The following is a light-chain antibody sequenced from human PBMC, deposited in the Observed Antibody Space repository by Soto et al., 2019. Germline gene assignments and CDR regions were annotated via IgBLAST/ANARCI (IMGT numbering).Light chain of an antibody. CDR2: EVT. Sequence: QAVVTQPPSASGSPGQSVTISCTGSSSDIGGYDFVSWYQQHPGKAPKLMIFEVTKRPSGVPDRFSGSKSGNTASLTVSGLQADDEADYYCSSYAGSNNVGFGGGTKLTVL. CDR1: SSDIGGYDF. J-gene: IGLJ2*01. CDR3: SSYAGSNNVG. V-gene: IGLV2-8*01.